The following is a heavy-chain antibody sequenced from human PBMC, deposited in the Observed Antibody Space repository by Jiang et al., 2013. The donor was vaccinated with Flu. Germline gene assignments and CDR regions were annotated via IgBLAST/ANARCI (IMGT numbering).Heavy chain of an antibody. CDR1: Y. Sequence: YWSWIRQPPREGTGVDWVYLLQWEHQLQPSLKSRVTISVDTSKNQFSLKLSSVTAADTAVYYCARDQGWSTAFDYWGQGTLVTVSS. CDR3: ARDQGWSTAFDY. J-gene: IGHJ4*02. CDR2: LLQWEH. D-gene: IGHD2-15*01. V-gene: IGHV4-59*01.